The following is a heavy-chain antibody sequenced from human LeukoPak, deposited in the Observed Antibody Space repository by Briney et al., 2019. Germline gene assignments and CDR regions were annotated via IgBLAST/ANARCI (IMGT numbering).Heavy chain of an antibody. J-gene: IGHJ5*02. D-gene: IGHD2-8*01. V-gene: IGHV3-15*07. CDR2: IKNKGGGGTI. Sequence: GGSLRLSCAASGFTFNHAWLNWVRQTPEKGLEWVGLIKNKGGGGTIDYAAPVEGRFTISRDDTKNTLYLQMNSLKTEDTAVYYRATGGGYNGIDLWGQGTLVTVSS. CDR3: ATGGGYNGIDL. CDR1: GFTFNHAW.